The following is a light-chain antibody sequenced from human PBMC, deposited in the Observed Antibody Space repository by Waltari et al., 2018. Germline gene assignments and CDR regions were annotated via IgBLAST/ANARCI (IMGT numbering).Light chain of an antibody. J-gene: IGLJ2*01. CDR1: SLSNKY. Sequence: YELTQPPSVSVSLGQTARTTCSGDSLSNKYAYWYQQKSGQAHVLGIYECKKRPSGIAERFSGSGSGTLVALTISGDQLEEEADYYFYSTDSIGYKGVFGGGTKLTVL. CDR3: YSTDSIGYKGV. V-gene: IGLV3-10*01. CDR2: ECK.